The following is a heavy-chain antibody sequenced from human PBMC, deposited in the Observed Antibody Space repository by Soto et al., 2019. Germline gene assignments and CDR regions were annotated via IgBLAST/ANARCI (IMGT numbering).Heavy chain of an antibody. V-gene: IGHV3-23*01. Sequence: GGSLRLSCAASGFTFSSYAISWVRQAPGKGLEWVSAISVSGGSTYYADSVKGRFTISRDNSKNTLYLQMNSLRAEDTAVYYCAKDWVLRSAGVDYWGQGTLVTVSS. CDR2: ISVSGGST. CDR1: GFTFSSYA. J-gene: IGHJ4*02. CDR3: AKDWVLRSAGVDY. D-gene: IGHD3-3*01.